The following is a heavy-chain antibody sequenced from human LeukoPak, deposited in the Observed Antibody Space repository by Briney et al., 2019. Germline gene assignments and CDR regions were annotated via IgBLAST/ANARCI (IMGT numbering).Heavy chain of an antibody. Sequence: SSVKVSCKASGGTFSSYAISWVPQAPGQGLEWMGGIIPIFGTANYAQKFQGRVTITTDESTSTAYMELSSLRSEDTAVYYCAAGCSSTSCYLKGPLDYWGQGPLVTVSS. CDR3: AAGCSSTSCYLKGPLDY. D-gene: IGHD2-2*01. V-gene: IGHV1-69*05. CDR1: GGTFSSYA. J-gene: IGHJ4*02. CDR2: IIPIFGTA.